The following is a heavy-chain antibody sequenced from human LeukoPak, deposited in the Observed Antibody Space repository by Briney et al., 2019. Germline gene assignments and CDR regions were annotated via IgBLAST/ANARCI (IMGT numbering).Heavy chain of an antibody. CDR1: GFTFSTFA. J-gene: IGHJ4*02. CDR3: AKDPEQLIGYCSGGTCSLRY. D-gene: IGHD2-15*01. V-gene: IGHV3-23*01. Sequence: GGSLRLSCAASGFTFSTFAMSWVRQAPGKGLEWVSTISGSGTSTYFADSVKGRLTISRDNSKNTLYLQMNSLRAEDTAVYYCAKDPEQLIGYCSGGTCSLRYWGQGTLVTVSS. CDR2: ISGSGTST.